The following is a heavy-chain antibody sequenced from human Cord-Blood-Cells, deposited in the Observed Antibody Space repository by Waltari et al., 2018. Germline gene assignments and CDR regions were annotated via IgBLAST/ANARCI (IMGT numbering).Heavy chain of an antibody. D-gene: IGHD3-9*01. Sequence: QLQLQESGPGLVKPSETLSLTCTVSGGSISSSSYYWGWIRQPPGKGLEWIGRIYYSGSTYYNPSLKSRVTISVDTSKNQFSLKLSSVTAADTAVYYCARQGLYYDILTGYYPFDYWGQGTLVTVSS. CDR1: GGSISSSSYY. CDR3: ARQGLYYDILTGYYPFDY. J-gene: IGHJ4*02. CDR2: IYYSGST. V-gene: IGHV4-39*01.